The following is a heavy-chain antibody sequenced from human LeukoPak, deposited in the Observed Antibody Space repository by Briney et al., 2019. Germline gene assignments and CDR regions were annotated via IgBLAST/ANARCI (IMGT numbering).Heavy chain of an antibody. CDR3: ATATNVGWLRYQDY. CDR1: GGSISSGDYY. J-gene: IGHJ4*02. Sequence: PSETLSLTCTVSGGSISSGDYYWSWIRQPPGKGLEWIGCIYYSGSTYYNPSLKSRVTISVDTSKNQFSLKLSSVTAADTAVYYCATATNVGWLRYQDYWGQGTLVTVSS. D-gene: IGHD5-12*01. V-gene: IGHV4-30-4*01. CDR2: IYYSGST.